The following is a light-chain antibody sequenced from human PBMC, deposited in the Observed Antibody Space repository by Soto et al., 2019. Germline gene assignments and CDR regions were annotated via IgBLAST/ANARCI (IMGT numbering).Light chain of an antibody. CDR1: SSDAGDYDF. Sequence: QCALTQPPSASGSPGQSVTISCTGTSSDAGDYDFVSWYQQHPGKAPKLLIYDVDKRPSRVPDRFSGSKSGNTASLTVSELQAEDEADYYCSSKAGSTRVFGGGTKLTVL. J-gene: IGLJ3*02. V-gene: IGLV2-8*01. CDR2: DVD. CDR3: SSKAGSTRV.